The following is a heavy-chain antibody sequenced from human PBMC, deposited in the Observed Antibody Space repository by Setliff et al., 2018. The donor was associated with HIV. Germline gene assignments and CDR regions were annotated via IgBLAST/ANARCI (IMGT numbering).Heavy chain of an antibody. CDR3: AREQQWLVPGLGYYYGMDV. Sequence: GGSLRLSCAASGFSFNNYNMNWVRQAPGKGLEWISYISSSGSSIYYGDSVKGRFTISRDNAKNSLYLQMNSLRAEDTAVYYCAREQQWLVPGLGYYYGMDVWGQGTTVTVSS. CDR2: ISSSGSSI. D-gene: IGHD6-19*01. CDR1: GFSFNNYN. V-gene: IGHV3-48*04. J-gene: IGHJ6*02.